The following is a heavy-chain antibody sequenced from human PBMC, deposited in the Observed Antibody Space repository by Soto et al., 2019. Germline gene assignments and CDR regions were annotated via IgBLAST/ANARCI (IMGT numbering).Heavy chain of an antibody. CDR1: GGSFSGYY. J-gene: IGHJ4*02. D-gene: IGHD6-19*01. Sequence: PSETLSLTCAVYGGSFSGYYWSWIRQPPGKGLEWIGEINHSGSTNYNPSLKSRVTISVDTSKNQFSLKLSSVTAADTAVYYCARGRPSKYSSGSLAYSGQGTLVTVSS. CDR3: ARGRPSKYSSGSLAY. V-gene: IGHV4-34*01. CDR2: INHSGST.